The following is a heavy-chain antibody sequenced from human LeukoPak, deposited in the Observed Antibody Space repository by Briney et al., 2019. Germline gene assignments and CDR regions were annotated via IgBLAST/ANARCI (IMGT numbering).Heavy chain of an antibody. CDR1: GGTFSSYA. CDR2: IIPIFGTA. D-gene: IGHD3-22*01. CDR3: ARSNYYDSSGSMEYDAFDI. V-gene: IGHV1-69*05. Sequence: ASVKVSCKASGGTFSSYAISWVRQAPGQGLEWMGGIIPIFGTANYAQKFQGRVTITTDESTSTAYMELSSLRSEDTAVYYCARSNYYDSSGSMEYDAFDIWGQGTMVTVSS. J-gene: IGHJ3*02.